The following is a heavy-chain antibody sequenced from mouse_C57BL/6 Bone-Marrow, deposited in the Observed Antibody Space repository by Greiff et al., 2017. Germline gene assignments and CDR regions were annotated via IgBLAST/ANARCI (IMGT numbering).Heavy chain of an antibody. CDR1: GYTFTGYW. CDR2: ILPGSGCT. D-gene: IGHD1-1*01. V-gene: IGHV1-9*01. Sequence: QVQLKESGAELMKPGASVKLSCKATGYTFTGYWIEWVKQRPGHGLEWIGEILPGSGCTNYNEKFKGKATFTADTSSNTAYMQLSSLTTEDSAIYYCARNGYGRSLYYWGQGTTLTVSS. J-gene: IGHJ2*01. CDR3: ARNGYGRSLYY.